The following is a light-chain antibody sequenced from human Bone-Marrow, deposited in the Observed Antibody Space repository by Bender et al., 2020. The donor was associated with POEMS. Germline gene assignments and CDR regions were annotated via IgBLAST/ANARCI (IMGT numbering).Light chain of an antibody. CDR3: CSYAGNTV. J-gene: IGLJ1*01. V-gene: IGLV2-23*01. CDR1: ISDIGKYDL. Sequence: QSALTQPASVSGSPGQSITISCTGDISDIGKYDLLSWYQQYPGKVPKLIIYEASKRPSGVSNRFSGSKSGNTASLTISGLQPEDEAKYYCCSYAGNTVFGSGTRVTVL. CDR2: EAS.